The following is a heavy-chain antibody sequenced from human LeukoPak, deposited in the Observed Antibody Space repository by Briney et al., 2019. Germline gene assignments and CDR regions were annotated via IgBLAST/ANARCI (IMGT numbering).Heavy chain of an antibody. Sequence: ASVKVSCKASGYTFTGYYMHWVRQAPGQGLEWMGWINPNSGGTNYAQKFQGRVTMTRDTSISTAYMEPSRLRSDDTAVYYCASPRSAAALIDIWGQGTMVTVSS. CDR3: ASPRSAAALIDI. D-gene: IGHD6-13*01. V-gene: IGHV1-2*02. CDR2: INPNSGGT. J-gene: IGHJ3*02. CDR1: GYTFTGYY.